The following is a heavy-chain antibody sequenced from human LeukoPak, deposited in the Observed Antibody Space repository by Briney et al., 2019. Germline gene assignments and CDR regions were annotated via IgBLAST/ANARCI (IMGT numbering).Heavy chain of an antibody. Sequence: SETLSLTCAVYGGSFSGYYWSWIRQPPGKGLEWIGEINHSGSTNYNPSLKSRVTISVDTSKNQFSLKLSSVTAADTAVYYCARATTATVTTHYYYYYGTDVWGQGTTVTVSS. CDR2: INHSGST. CDR3: ARATTATVTTHYYYYYGTDV. J-gene: IGHJ6*02. CDR1: GGSFSGYY. D-gene: IGHD4-17*01. V-gene: IGHV4-34*01.